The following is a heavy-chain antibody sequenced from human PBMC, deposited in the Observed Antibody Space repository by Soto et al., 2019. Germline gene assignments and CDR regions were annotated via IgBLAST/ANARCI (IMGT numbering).Heavy chain of an antibody. Sequence: GASVKVSCKASGGTFSSYAITWVRQTPGQGLEWMGGIIPIFGTANYAQKFQGRVTITADESTSTAYMELSSLSSEDTAVYYCARDSPWQYYYYSSGPKPHYYYGMDVWGQGTTATVSS. V-gene: IGHV1-69*13. D-gene: IGHD3-22*01. CDR3: ARDSPWQYYYYSSGPKPHYYYGMDV. J-gene: IGHJ6*02. CDR2: IIPIFGTA. CDR1: GGTFSSYA.